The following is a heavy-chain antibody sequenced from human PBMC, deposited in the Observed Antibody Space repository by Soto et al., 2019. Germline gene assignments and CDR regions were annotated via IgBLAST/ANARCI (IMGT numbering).Heavy chain of an antibody. CDR1: GFTFSSYS. V-gene: IGHV3-48*01. CDR2: ISSSSSTI. D-gene: IGHD2-2*01. J-gene: IGHJ4*02. Sequence: EVQLVESGGGLVQPGGSLRLSCAASGFTFSSYSMNWVRQAPGKGLEWVSYISSSSSTIYYAASVKGRFPISRDNAKNSLYLQMNSLRAEDTAVYYCARVRSSTSWYFDYWGQGTLVTVSS. CDR3: ARVRSSTSWYFDY.